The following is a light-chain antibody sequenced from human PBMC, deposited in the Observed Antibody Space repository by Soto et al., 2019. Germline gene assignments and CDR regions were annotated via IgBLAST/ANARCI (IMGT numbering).Light chain of an antibody. CDR3: QQYGNSSPIT. CDR2: GAS. V-gene: IGKV3-20*01. Sequence: EIALTQSPGTLSLSPGERATLSCRASQSVDSTYLAWYQQKPGQAPRLLVYGASSRATGIPDRFSGSGSGTDFTLTISRLEPEDFAVYYCQQYGNSSPITFGQGTRLDLK. J-gene: IGKJ5*01. CDR1: QSVDSTY.